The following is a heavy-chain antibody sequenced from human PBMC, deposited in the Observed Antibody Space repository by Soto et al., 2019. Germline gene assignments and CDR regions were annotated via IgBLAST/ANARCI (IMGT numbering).Heavy chain of an antibody. Sequence: QVQLVQSGAEVKKPGASVKVSCKASGYTFTGYYMHWVRQAPGQGLEWMGWINPNSGGTNYAQKFQGWVTMTRDTSISTAYMELSRLRSDDTAVYYCARGSAVAGRTAEYFQLWGQGTLVTVSS. V-gene: IGHV1-2*04. CDR2: INPNSGGT. CDR1: GYTFTGYY. CDR3: ARGSAVAGRTAEYFQL. J-gene: IGHJ1*01. D-gene: IGHD6-19*01.